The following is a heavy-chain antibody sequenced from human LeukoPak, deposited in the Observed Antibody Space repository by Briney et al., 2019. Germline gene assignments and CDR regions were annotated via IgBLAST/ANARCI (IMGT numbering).Heavy chain of an antibody. CDR3: ARAGRADGDYHYFDY. J-gene: IGHJ4*02. V-gene: IGHV3-30-3*01. D-gene: IGHD4-17*01. CDR2: VAFDGGNK. CDR1: GVIFNNFA. Sequence: PGGSLRLSCAASGVIFNNFAFHWVRRAPGKGLEWVAAVAFDGGNKYYADSVRGRLTISRDNSKNTLYLQMNSLRAEDTAVYYCARAGRADGDYHYFDYWGQGALVTVSS.